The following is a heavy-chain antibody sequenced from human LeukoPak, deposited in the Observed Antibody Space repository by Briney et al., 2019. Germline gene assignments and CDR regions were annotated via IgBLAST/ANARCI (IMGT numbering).Heavy chain of an antibody. CDR2: ISYSGST. D-gene: IGHD5-12*01. J-gene: IGHJ4*02. CDR3: ARAGSGYEPVDY. CDR1: GGSVSSSSYY. Sequence: SETLSLTCTVSGGSVSSSSYYWGWIRQPPGKGLEWIGTISYSGSTYYNPSLKSRVTIPVDTSRNQFSLKLSSVTAADTAVYYCARAGSGYEPVDYWGQGTLVTVSS. V-gene: IGHV4-39*07.